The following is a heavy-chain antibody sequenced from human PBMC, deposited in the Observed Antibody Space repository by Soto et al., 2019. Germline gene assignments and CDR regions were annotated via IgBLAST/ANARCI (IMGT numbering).Heavy chain of an antibody. CDR2: INSDGSST. CDR1: GFTFSSYW. J-gene: IGHJ6*02. Sequence: GGSLRLSCAASGFTFSSYWMHWVRQAPGKGLVWVSRINSDGSSTSYADSVKGRFTISRDNAKNTLYLQMNSLRAEDTAVYYCARGGYSSSWYVGGYYFGMDVWGQGTTVTVSS. CDR3: ARGGYSSSWYVGGYYFGMDV. D-gene: IGHD6-13*01. V-gene: IGHV3-74*01.